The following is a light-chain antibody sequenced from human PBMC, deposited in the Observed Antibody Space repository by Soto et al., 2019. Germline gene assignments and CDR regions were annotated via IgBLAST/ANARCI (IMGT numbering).Light chain of an antibody. V-gene: IGLV1-51*01. CDR2: DNN. Sequence: SALTQPPSVSAAPGQKVTISCSGSSSNIGNNYVSWYQQLPGTAPKLLIYDNNKRPSGIPDRFSGSKSGTSATLGITGLQTGDEADYYCGTWDSRLSAGFHVVFGGGTKVTVL. J-gene: IGLJ2*01. CDR3: GTWDSRLSAGFHVV. CDR1: SSNIGNNY.